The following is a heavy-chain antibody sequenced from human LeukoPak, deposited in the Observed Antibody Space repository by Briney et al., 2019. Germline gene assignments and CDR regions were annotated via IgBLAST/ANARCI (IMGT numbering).Heavy chain of an antibody. D-gene: IGHD4-11*01. Sequence: PGGSLRLSCAASGFSFSTYAMNWVRQAPGKGLEWVSAIGGSSSNTFYADSVKGRFTISRENSNNTLYLQMNSLRAEDTAVYYCAKDGYSDYYYYYYMDVWGNGTTVTVSS. J-gene: IGHJ6*03. V-gene: IGHV3-23*01. CDR1: GFSFSTYA. CDR2: IGGSSSNT. CDR3: AKDGYSDYYYYYYMDV.